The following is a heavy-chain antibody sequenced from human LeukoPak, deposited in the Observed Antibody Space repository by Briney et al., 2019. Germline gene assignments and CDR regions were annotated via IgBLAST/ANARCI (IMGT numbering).Heavy chain of an antibody. V-gene: IGHV3-74*01. CDR2: NNGDGSTT. D-gene: IGHD2-15*01. J-gene: IGHJ5*02. CDR1: GFILSGYW. CDR3: ARDPRNVGLAP. Sequence: GGSLRLSCVASGFILSGYWMYWVRQAPGKGLMYISRNNGDGSTTNYADVVKGRFAMSRDNVKNTLYLQMNSLRVEDTAVYYCARDPRNVGLAPWGQGTLVTVSS.